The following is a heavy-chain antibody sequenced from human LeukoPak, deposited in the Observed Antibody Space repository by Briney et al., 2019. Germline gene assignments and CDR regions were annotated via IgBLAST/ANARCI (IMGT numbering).Heavy chain of an antibody. CDR3: ARDQGTAMVIVNYFDY. D-gene: IGHD5-18*01. CDR1: GFTFSSYG. Sequence: GGSLRLSCAASGFTFSSYGMHWVRQAPGKGLEWVAFIRYDGSNKYYADSVKGRFTISRDNAKNTLYLQMNSLRAEDTAVYYCARDQGTAMVIVNYFDYWGQGTLVTVSS. CDR2: IRYDGSNK. J-gene: IGHJ4*02. V-gene: IGHV3-30*02.